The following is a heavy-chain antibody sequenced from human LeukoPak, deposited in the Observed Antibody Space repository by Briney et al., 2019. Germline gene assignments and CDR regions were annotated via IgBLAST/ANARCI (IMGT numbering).Heavy chain of an antibody. CDR3: ARDGGTNYYYYYMDV. D-gene: IGHD1-7*01. CDR2: INNSGST. Sequence: SETLSLTCAVSGGSFSGYYWSWIRQPPGKGLEWVGEINNSGSTNYNPSLKSRVTISVDTSKNQFSLKLSSVTAADTAVYYCARDGGTNYYYYYMDVGGKGTTVTVPS. V-gene: IGHV4-34*01. CDR1: GGSFSGYY. J-gene: IGHJ6*03.